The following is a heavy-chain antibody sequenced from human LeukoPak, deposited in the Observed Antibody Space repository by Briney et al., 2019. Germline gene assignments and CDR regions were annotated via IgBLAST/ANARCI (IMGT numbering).Heavy chain of an antibody. CDR2: IYYSGST. CDR3: ARDGGTSGWSYEFDY. V-gene: IGHV4-59*01. CDR1: GGSISSYY. D-gene: IGHD6-19*01. Sequence: PLETLSLTCTVSGGSISSYYWSWIRQPPGKGLEWIGHIYYSGSTNYNPSLKSRVTISVDTSKNQFSLKLNSVTAADTAVYYCARDGGTSGWSYEFDYWGQGTLVTVSS. J-gene: IGHJ4*02.